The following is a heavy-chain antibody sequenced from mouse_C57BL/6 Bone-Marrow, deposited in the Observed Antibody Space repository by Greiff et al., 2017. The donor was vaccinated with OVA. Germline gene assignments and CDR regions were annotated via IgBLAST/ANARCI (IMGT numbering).Heavy chain of an antibody. CDR2: ISDGGSYT. CDR3: ARDKGLLPFAY. J-gene: IGHJ3*01. Sequence: EVKLVESGGGLVKPGGSLKLSCAASGFTFSSYAMSWVRQTPEKRLEWVATISDGGSYTYYPDNVKGRFTISRDNAKNNLYLQMSHLKSEDTAMYYCARDKGLLPFAYGGQGTLVTVSA. CDR1: GFTFSSYA. D-gene: IGHD2-3*01. V-gene: IGHV5-4*01.